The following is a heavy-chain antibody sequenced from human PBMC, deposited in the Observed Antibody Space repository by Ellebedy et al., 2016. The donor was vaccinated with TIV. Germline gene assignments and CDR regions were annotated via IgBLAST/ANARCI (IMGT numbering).Heavy chain of an antibody. J-gene: IGHJ6*02. Sequence: PGGSLRLSCAASGFTFSSYAMHWVRQAPGKGLEWVAVISYDGSNKYYADSVKGRFTISRDNSKNTLYLQMNSLRAEDTAVYYCARGGSHGMDVWGQGTTVTVSS. CDR1: GFTFSSYA. CDR3: ARGGSHGMDV. CDR2: ISYDGSNK. V-gene: IGHV3-30-3*01. D-gene: IGHD2-15*01.